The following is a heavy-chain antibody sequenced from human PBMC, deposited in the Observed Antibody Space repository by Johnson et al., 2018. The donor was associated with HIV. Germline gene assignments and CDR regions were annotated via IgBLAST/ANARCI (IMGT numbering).Heavy chain of an antibody. CDR1: GFTFSGSA. D-gene: IGHD3-16*01. V-gene: IGHV3-53*04. CDR3: ARVSYDGVLKTVGSFDI. CDR2: IYSGGST. J-gene: IGHJ3*02. Sequence: VQLVESGGGLVQPGGSLKVSCAASGFTFSGSAMHWFRQAPGKGLEWVSVIYSGGSTYYPDSVKGRFTISRDNSKNTLYLQMNSLRVEVTAVYFCARVSYDGVLKTVGSFDIWGQGTLITVSS.